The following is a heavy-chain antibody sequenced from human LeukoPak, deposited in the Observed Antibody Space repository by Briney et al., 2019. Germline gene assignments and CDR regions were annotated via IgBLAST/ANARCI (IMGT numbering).Heavy chain of an antibody. CDR1: GFIFSSHG. Sequence: PGGSLRLSCAASGFIFSSHGMNWVRQAPGKGLEWVSGISPSGDITYYADSVKGRFTISRDNSKNRVYLQMNSLRAEDTAVYYCAKDSISSYYGSGSSMDVWGKGTTVTISS. CDR3: AKDSISSYYGSGSSMDV. J-gene: IGHJ6*03. CDR2: ISPSGDIT. D-gene: IGHD3-10*01. V-gene: IGHV3-23*01.